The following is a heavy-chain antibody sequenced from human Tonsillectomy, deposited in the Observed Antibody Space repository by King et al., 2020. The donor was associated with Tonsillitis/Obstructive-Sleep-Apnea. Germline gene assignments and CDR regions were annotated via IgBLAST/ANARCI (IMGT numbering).Heavy chain of an antibody. D-gene: IGHD2-2*01. CDR3: AKDKEYHLLAYFDY. Sequence: VQLVESGGGLVQPGRSLRLSCAASGFTFDDYAMHWVRQAPGKGLEWVSGISWNSGSIGYADSVKGRFTISRDNAKNSLYLQMNSLRAEDTAFYYCAKDKEYHLLAYFDYWGQGTLVTASS. CDR1: GFTFDDYA. J-gene: IGHJ4*02. CDR2: ISWNSGSI. V-gene: IGHV3-9*01.